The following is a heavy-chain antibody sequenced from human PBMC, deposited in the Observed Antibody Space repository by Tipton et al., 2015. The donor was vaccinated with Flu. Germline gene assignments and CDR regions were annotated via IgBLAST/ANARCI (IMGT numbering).Heavy chain of an antibody. D-gene: IGHD4-17*01. Sequence: GSLRLSCAASGFTFSASAMQWVRQASGRGLEWLGRIRNKADAYATTYAASVKGRFTISRDDSKNTAYLQMNSVKTEDTALYYCTGDYVNSDYWGQGTLVTVFS. J-gene: IGHJ4*02. CDR3: TGDYVNSDY. CDR1: GFTFSASA. CDR2: IRNKADAYAT. V-gene: IGHV3-73*01.